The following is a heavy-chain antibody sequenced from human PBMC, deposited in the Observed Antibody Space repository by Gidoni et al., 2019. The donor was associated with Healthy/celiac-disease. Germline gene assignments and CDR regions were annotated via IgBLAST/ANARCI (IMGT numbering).Heavy chain of an antibody. D-gene: IGHD1-26*01. CDR1: GYTFTRYG. Sequence: QVQLVQSGAEVKKPGASVKVSCKASGYTFTRYGISWVRQAPGQGLEWMGWISAYNGNTNYAQKLQGRVTMTTDTYTRTDYMELRSLRYDDTAVYYCARVVQSYSSDRIVGASGGDYWGQGTLVTVSS. CDR3: ARVVQSYSSDRIVGASGGDY. CDR2: ISAYNGNT. J-gene: IGHJ4*02. V-gene: IGHV1-18*01.